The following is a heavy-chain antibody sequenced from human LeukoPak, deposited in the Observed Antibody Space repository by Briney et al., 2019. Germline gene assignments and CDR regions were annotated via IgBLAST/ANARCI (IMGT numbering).Heavy chain of an antibody. Sequence: PSETLSLTCSVSGGYINSYYWSWIRQPPGKGLEWIGYIYYSGSTNYNPSLKSRVTISVDTSKNQFSLKLSSVTAADTAVYYCARVLSSAGNAFDYWGQGTLVTVSS. D-gene: IGHD6-13*01. V-gene: IGHV4-59*01. CDR2: IYYSGST. J-gene: IGHJ4*02. CDR3: ARVLSSAGNAFDY. CDR1: GGYINSYY.